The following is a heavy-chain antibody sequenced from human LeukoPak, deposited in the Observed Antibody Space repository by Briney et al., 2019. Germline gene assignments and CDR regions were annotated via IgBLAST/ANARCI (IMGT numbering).Heavy chain of an antibody. D-gene: IGHD2/OR15-2a*01. J-gene: IGHJ5*02. CDR1: GGSISSYY. Sequence: SETLSLTCTVSGGSISSYYWSWIRQPPGKGLEWIGYIYYSGSTNYNPSLKSRVTISVDTSKNQFSLKLSSVTAADTAVYYCARAFREAGINWFDPWGQGTLVTVSS. CDR2: IYYSGST. CDR3: ARAFREAGINWFDP. V-gene: IGHV4-59*01.